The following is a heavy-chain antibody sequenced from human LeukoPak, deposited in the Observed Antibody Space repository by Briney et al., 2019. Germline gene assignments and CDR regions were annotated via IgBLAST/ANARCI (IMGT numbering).Heavy chain of an antibody. J-gene: IGHJ4*02. V-gene: IGHV4-38-2*02. CDR2: IYHSGST. D-gene: IGHD3-10*01. Sequence: SETLSLTCTVSGYTISTGYHWGWIRQPPGKGLEWIGSIYHSGSTFYNPSLNSRLTMSVDTSKNSFSLKLSSVTAADTAVYYCARVLDYYGSGSRDFDYWGQGTLVTVSS. CDR1: GYTISTGYH. CDR3: ARVLDYYGSGSRDFDY.